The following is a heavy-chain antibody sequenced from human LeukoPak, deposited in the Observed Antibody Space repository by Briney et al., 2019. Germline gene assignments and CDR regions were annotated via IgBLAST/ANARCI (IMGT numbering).Heavy chain of an antibody. J-gene: IGHJ6*02. D-gene: IGHD3-22*01. V-gene: IGHV3-74*01. CDR3: ARDLYYDSSGYYGFWVAYYYYGMDV. CDR1: GFTFSSYW. Sequence: GGSLRLSCVASGFTFSSYWMHWVRQAPGKGLVWVSRINSDGSSTSYADSVKGRFTISRDNAKNTLYLQMNSLRAEDTAVYYCARDLYYDSSGYYGFWVAYYYYGMDVWGQGTTVTVSS. CDR2: INSDGSST.